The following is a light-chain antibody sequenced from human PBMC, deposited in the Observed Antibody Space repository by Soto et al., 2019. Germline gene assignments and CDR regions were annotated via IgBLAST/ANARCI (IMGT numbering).Light chain of an antibody. V-gene: IGKV1-5*03. J-gene: IGKJ2*01. CDR2: KAS. Sequence: DIQMTQSPSTLSASVGDRVTITCRASQSVSSWLAWYQQKPGKAPKLLIYKASSLESGAPSRFSGSGSGTEFTLTISSLQPDDLATYYCQQYNSYPYTFGQGTKLEIK. CDR3: QQYNSYPYT. CDR1: QSVSSW.